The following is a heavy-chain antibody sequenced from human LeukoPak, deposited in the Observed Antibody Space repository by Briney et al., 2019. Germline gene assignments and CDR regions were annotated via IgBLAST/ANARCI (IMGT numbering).Heavy chain of an antibody. Sequence: PSETLSLTCTVSGGSISNYYLSWIRQPPEKGLEWIGYIYYSGSTNYNPSLKSRLTISVDTSKNQFSLKLSSVTAADTAVYYCARSYGDYITGAYAFDVWGQGTMVTVSS. D-gene: IGHD4-17*01. CDR2: IYYSGST. CDR3: ARSYGDYITGAYAFDV. V-gene: IGHV4-59*08. CDR1: GGSISNYY. J-gene: IGHJ3*01.